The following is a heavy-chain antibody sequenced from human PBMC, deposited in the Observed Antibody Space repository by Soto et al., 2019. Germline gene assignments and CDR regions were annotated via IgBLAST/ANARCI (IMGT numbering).Heavy chain of an antibody. V-gene: IGHV3-30-3*01. D-gene: IGHD3-10*01. Sequence: GGSLRLSCAASGFTFSSYAMHWVRQAPGKGLEWVAVISYDGSNKYYADSVKGRFTISRDNSKNTLYLQMNSLRAEDTAVYYCARGSRITMVRGALDYWGQGTLVTVSS. CDR3: ARGSRITMVRGALDY. CDR2: ISYDGSNK. CDR1: GFTFSSYA. J-gene: IGHJ4*02.